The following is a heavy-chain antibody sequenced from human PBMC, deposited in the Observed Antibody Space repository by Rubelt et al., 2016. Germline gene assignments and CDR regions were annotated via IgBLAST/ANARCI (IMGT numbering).Heavy chain of an antibody. CDR2: ISAYNGNT. CDR1: GYTFTSYG. D-gene: IGHD2-15*01. J-gene: IGHJ4*02. V-gene: IGHV1-18*01. CDR3: ARDRGGYYFDY. Sequence: QVQLVQSGAEVKKPGASVKVSCKASGYTFTSYGISWVRQAPGQGLEWMGWISAYNGNTNYAQKPQGRVTMTTDTSTGTAYMGLRGLRSDDTAVYYCARDRGGYYFDYWGQGTLVTVSS.